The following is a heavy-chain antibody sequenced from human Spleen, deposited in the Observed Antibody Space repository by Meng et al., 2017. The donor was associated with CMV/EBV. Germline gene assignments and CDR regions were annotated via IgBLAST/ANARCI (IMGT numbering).Heavy chain of an antibody. CDR1: GGTFTRYA. Sequence: SVKVSCKASGGTFTRYAFTWVRQDPGQGLEWMGGIIPILGTANYAQKFQGRVTITADKSTSTAYMELSSLRSEDTAVYFCARVDDSSGLYYFEYWGQGTLVTVSS. CDR2: IIPILGTA. V-gene: IGHV1-69*10. CDR3: ARVDDSSGLYYFEY. J-gene: IGHJ4*02. D-gene: IGHD3-22*01.